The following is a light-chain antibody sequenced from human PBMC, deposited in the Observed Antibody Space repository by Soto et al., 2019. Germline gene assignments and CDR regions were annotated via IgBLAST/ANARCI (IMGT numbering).Light chain of an antibody. CDR1: SSDVGGYDY. CDR3: SSFAGSKSLL. V-gene: IGLV2-8*01. Sequence: QSVLTQPPSASGSPGQSVTISCAGTSSDVGGYDYVSWYQQHPGKAPKLMIYDVSKRPSGVPDRFSGSKSGNTATLTVSGLQTEDEADYYCSSFAGSKSLLFGGGTKLTVL. J-gene: IGLJ2*01. CDR2: DVS.